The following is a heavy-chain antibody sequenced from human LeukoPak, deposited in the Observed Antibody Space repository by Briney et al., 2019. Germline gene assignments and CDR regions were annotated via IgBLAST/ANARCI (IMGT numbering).Heavy chain of an antibody. Sequence: ASVKVSCKASGYSFTRYFIHWVRQAPGQGLEWMGIIIPSDGSTSYAQKFQGRVTMTRDTSTSTVYMELSSLRSEDTAVYYCARGKVVTLVRGVIITYFDYWGQGTLVTVSS. D-gene: IGHD3-10*01. CDR3: ARGKVVTLVRGVIITYFDY. V-gene: IGHV1-46*01. J-gene: IGHJ4*02. CDR1: GYSFTRYF. CDR2: IIPSDGST.